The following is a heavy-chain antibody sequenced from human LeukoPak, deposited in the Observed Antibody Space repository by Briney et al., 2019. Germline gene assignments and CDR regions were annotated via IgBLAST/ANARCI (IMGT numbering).Heavy chain of an antibody. CDR2: IYTSGST. Sequence: SETLSLTCTVSGGSISSYYWSWIRQPAGKRLEWIGRIYTSGSTNYNPSLKGRVTMSVDTSKNQFSLKLSSVTAADTAVYYCASDIAAAGSFDPWGQGTLVTVSS. CDR3: ASDIAAAGSFDP. V-gene: IGHV4-4*07. J-gene: IGHJ5*02. CDR1: GGSISSYY. D-gene: IGHD6-13*01.